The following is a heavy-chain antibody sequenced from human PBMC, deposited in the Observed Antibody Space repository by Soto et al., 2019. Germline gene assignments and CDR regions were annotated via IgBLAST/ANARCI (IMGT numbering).Heavy chain of an antibody. J-gene: IGHJ6*02. CDR2: ISYDGSNK. V-gene: IGHV3-30-3*01. Sequence: GGSLRLSCAASGFTFSSYAMHWVRQAPGKGLEWGAVISYDGSNKYYADSVKGRFTIARDNSKNTLYLQMNSLRAEDTAVYYCARVGHYYFWSGDYDERDYYYYYGMDVWGQGTTVTVSS. CDR3: ARVGHYYFWSGDYDERDYYYYYGMDV. D-gene: IGHD3-3*01. CDR1: GFTFSSYA.